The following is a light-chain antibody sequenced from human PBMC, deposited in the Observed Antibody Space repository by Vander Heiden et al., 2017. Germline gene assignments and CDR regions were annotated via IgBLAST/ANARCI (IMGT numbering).Light chain of an antibody. J-gene: IGLJ2*01. V-gene: IGLV4-69*01. CDR1: RGHSSHA. CDR2: LNSDGSH. Sequence: QLVLTQSPSASASLGASVKLPCTLSRGHSSHAIAWHQQQPEKGPRYLMKLNSDGSHSKGDGIPDRFSGSSSGAERYLTISSLQSEDEADYYCQTWGTGIQVFGGGTKLTVL. CDR3: QTWGTGIQV.